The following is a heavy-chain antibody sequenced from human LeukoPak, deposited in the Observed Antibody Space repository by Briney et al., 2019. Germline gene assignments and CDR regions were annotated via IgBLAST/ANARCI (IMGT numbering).Heavy chain of an antibody. D-gene: IGHD3-22*01. Sequence: GASVKVSCKASGGTFSSYDISWVRQAPGQGLEWMGGIIPMLGTPNYAQKFQGRVTITADKSTSTAYMELSSLRSEDTAVYYCAMSLMSIYYYDSSGYYSWGQGTLVTVSS. J-gene: IGHJ4*02. V-gene: IGHV1-69*06. CDR3: AMSLMSIYYYDSSGYYS. CDR2: IIPMLGTP. CDR1: GGTFSSYD.